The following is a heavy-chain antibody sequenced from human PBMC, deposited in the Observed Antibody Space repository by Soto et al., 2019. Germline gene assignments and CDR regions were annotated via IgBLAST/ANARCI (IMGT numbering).Heavy chain of an antibody. CDR3: ATGRLEDSSGYATSVDF. D-gene: IGHD6-19*01. CDR2: INTNGVTT. V-gene: IGHV3-64*01. CDR1: GFTFSGYC. Sequence: EVQLVESGGGLGQPGGSLRLSCAASGFTFSGYCMFWVRQAPGKGLEYVSAINTNGVTTFYAKSVKGRFTIARDNSKNAISVQLVSLKAHDMTLYDSATGRLEDSSGYATSVDFCCQG. J-gene: IGHJ4*02.